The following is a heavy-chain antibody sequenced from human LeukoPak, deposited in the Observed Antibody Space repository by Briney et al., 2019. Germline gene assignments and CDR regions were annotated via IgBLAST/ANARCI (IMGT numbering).Heavy chain of an antibody. D-gene: IGHD2-2*01. CDR2: IYYSGST. J-gene: IGHJ3*02. CDR3: ARVRKDIVVVPADAFDI. V-gene: IGHV4-61*05. Sequence: SETLSLTCTVSGGSIRNSSYYWGWIRQPPGKGLEWIGYIYYSGSTNYNPSLKSRVTISVDTSKNQFSLKLSSVTAADTAVYYCARVRKDIVVVPADAFDIWGQGTVVTVSS. CDR1: GGSIRNSSYY.